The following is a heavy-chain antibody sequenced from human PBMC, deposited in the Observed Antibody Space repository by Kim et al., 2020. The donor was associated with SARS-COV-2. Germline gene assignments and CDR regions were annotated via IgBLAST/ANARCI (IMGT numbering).Heavy chain of an antibody. D-gene: IGHD6-19*01. J-gene: IGHJ4*02. CDR1: GFTFSSYA. Sequence: GGSLRLSCAASGFTFSSYAMSWVRQAPGKGLEWVSAISGSGGSTYYADSVKGRFTISRDNSKNTLYLQMNSLRAEDTAVYYCAKDRGWLVRNSVTDYWGQGTLVTVSS. CDR2: ISGSGGST. V-gene: IGHV3-23*01. CDR3: AKDRGWLVRNSVTDY.